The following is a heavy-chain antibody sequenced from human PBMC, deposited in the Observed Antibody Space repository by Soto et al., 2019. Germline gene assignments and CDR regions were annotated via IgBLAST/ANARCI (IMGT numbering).Heavy chain of an antibody. CDR3: ARVGRYGSAFDI. CDR2: ISYDGSNK. J-gene: IGHJ3*02. V-gene: IGHV3-30-3*01. Sequence: PGGSLRLSCAASGFTFISYAMHWGRQAPGKGLEWVAVISYDGSNKYYADSVKGRFTISRDNSKNTLYLQMNSLRAEDTAVYYCARVGRYGSAFDIWGQGTMVTVSS. CDR1: GFTFISYA. D-gene: IGHD3-10*01.